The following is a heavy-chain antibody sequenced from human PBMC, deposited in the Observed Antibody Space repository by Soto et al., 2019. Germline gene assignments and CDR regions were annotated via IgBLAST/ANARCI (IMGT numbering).Heavy chain of an antibody. V-gene: IGHV3-30*18. CDR1: GFTFSSYG. J-gene: IGHJ4*02. D-gene: IGHD3-9*01. CDR2: ISYDGSNK. CDR3: AKDGGGVRYFDWLFPY. Sequence: SRRLSWAASGFTFSSYGMHWVRPAPGKGLEWVAVISYDGSNKYYADSVKGRFTISRDNSKNTLYLQMNSLRAEDTAVYYCAKDGGGVRYFDWLFPYWGQGTLVTVSS.